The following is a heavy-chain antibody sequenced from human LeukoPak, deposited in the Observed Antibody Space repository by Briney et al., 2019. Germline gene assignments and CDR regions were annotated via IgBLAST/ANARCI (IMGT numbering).Heavy chain of an antibody. CDR3: ARAGPPAFDP. J-gene: IGHJ5*02. Sequence: GGSLRLSCAASGFTFTNFEMNWVRQAPGKGLEWISYISYSGSTTSYADSVKGRFTISRDNAKNSLYLQMNSLRAEDTAVYYCARAGPPAFDPWGQGTLVTVSS. V-gene: IGHV3-48*03. CDR1: GFTFTNFE. CDR2: ISYSGSTT.